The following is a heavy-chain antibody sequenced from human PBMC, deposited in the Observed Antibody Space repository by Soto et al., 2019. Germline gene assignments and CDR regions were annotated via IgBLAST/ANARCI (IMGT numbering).Heavy chain of an antibody. CDR3: ASDGLRYCSGGSCYYDL. CDR1: PSPSRSYS. J-gene: IGHJ5*02. CDR2: ISISSSYM. V-gene: IGHV3-21*01. D-gene: IGHD2-15*01. Sequence: LRRSCAASPSPSRSYSMTWVRQAPGNRLEGVASISISSSYMYYADSVKGRFTITRDDAKNSLYLQMNLMRAEDAAVDYCASDGLRYCSGGSCYYDLWGQGTLVTVSS.